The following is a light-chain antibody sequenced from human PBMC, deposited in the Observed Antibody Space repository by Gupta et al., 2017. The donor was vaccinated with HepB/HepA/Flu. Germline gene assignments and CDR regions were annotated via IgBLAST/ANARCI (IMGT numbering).Light chain of an antibody. CDR2: DTN. CDR3: LLSYSGIGEV. J-gene: IGLJ2*01. V-gene: IGLV7-46*01. Sequence: QAVVTQEPSLTVSPGGSVTLTCASSTGGVTSGHYPHWFQQKPGQAPRTRIYDTNKKMSWTPARFSGSLLGGKAALTLSGAQPEDEADYYCLLSYSGIGEVFGGGTKLTVL. CDR1: TGGVTSGHY.